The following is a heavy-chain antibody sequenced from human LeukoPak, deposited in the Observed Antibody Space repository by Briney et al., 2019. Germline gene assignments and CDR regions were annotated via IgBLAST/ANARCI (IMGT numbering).Heavy chain of an antibody. J-gene: IGHJ4*02. CDR1: GFTFSSYA. D-gene: IGHD3-9*01. Sequence: PGRSLRLSCAASGFTFSSYAMHWVRQAPGKGLEWVAVISYDGSNKYYADSVKGRFTISRDNSKNTLYLQMNSLRAEDTAVYYCASAENPNLRYFDWSPYYFDYWGQGTLVTVSS. CDR3: ASAENPNLRYFDWSPYYFDY. CDR2: ISYDGSNK. V-gene: IGHV3-30-3*01.